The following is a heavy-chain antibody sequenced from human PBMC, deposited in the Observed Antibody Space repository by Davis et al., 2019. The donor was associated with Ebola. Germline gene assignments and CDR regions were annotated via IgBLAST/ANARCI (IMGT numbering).Heavy chain of an antibody. Sequence: GESLMISCKGSGYSFTSYWIGWVRQMPGKGLEWMGIIYPGDSDTRYSPSFQGQVTISADKSISTAYLQWSSLKASDTAMYYCARLTIFGVVYYYGMDVWGQGTTVTVSS. CDR1: GYSFTSYW. V-gene: IGHV5-51*01. CDR3: ARLTIFGVVYYYGMDV. CDR2: IYPGDSDT. D-gene: IGHD3-3*01. J-gene: IGHJ6*02.